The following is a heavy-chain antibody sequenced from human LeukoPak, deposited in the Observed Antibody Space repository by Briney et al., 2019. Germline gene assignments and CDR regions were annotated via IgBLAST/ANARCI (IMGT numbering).Heavy chain of an antibody. V-gene: IGHV3-23*01. Sequence: GGSLRLSCAASEFIFSSYAMSWVRQAPGKGLEWVSLISGSGGGTYYANSVKGRFTISRDNSKNTLYLQMDSLRTEDTAVYYCAKERATTTTFDYWGQGTLITVSS. CDR2: ISGSGGGT. D-gene: IGHD1-26*01. CDR3: AKERATTTTFDY. CDR1: EFIFSSYA. J-gene: IGHJ4*02.